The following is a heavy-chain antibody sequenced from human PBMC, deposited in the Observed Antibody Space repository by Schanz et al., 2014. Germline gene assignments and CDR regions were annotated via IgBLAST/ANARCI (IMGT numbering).Heavy chain of an antibody. CDR3: VSQTGSPNY. CDR1: GFTFSIYA. Sequence: EVQLVASGGGLVQPGGSLRLSCSASGFTFSIYAMHWVRQAPGKGLEYVSAISHDGYSTYYADSVKGRFTISRDNSKNTLHLQMNSLRVEDTAVYFCVSQTGSPNYWGQGTLVIVSS. D-gene: IGHD6-13*01. CDR2: ISHDGYST. V-gene: IGHV3-64D*06. J-gene: IGHJ4*02.